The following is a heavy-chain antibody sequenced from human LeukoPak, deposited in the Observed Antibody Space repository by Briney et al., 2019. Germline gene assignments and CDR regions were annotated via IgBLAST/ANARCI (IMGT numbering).Heavy chain of an antibody. J-gene: IGHJ4*02. V-gene: IGHV3-21*01. Sequence: GGSLRLSCAASGFIFSSYSMNWVRQAPGKGLEWVSSISSSSSYIYYADSVKGRFTISRDNDKNSLYLQMNSLRAEDTAVYYCARAGTEDYYFDYWGQGTLVTVSS. D-gene: IGHD1-14*01. CDR2: ISSSSSYI. CDR1: GFIFSSYS. CDR3: ARAGTEDYYFDY.